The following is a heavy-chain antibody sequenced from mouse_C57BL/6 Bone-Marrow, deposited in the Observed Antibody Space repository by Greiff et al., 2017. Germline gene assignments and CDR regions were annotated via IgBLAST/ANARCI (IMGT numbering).Heavy chain of an antibody. CDR3: TRDAPYDYDEKGYAMDY. V-gene: IGHV7-1*01. CDR2: SRNKANDHTT. Sequence: EVKLVESGGGLVQSGRSLRLSCATSGFTFSDFYMEWVRHAPGKGLEWIASSRNKANDHTTEYSASVKGRFIVSRDTSQSILYLQMNALRAEDTASYCCTRDAPYDYDEKGYAMDYWGQGTSVTVSS. CDR1: GFTFSDFY. J-gene: IGHJ4*01. D-gene: IGHD2-4*01.